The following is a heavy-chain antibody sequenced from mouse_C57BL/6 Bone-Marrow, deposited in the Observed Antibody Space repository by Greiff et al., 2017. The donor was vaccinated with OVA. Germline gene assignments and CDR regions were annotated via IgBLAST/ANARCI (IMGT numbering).Heavy chain of an antibody. D-gene: IGHD1-1*01. V-gene: IGHV1-74*01. Sequence: QVQLQQPGAELVKPGASVKVSCKASGYTFTSYWMHWVKQRPGQGLEWIGRIHPSDSDTNYNQKFKGKATLTVDKSSSTAYMQLNSLTSEDSAVYYCAIWDYYCYFCYWGQGTTLTVAS. CDR1: GYTFTSYW. CDR3: AIWDYYCYFCY. J-gene: IGHJ2*01. CDR2: IHPSDSDT.